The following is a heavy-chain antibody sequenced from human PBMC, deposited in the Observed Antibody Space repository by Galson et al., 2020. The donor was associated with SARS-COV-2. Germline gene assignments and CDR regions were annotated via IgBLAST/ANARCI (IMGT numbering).Heavy chain of an antibody. CDR2: IYYSGST. CDR1: GGSISSYY. V-gene: IGHV4-59*01. Sequence: SETLSLTCTVSGGSISSYYWSWIRQPPGKGLEWIGYIYYSGSTNYNPSLKSRVTISVDTSKNQFSLKLSSVTAADTAVYYCARDCPAATRTIFGVVISGAFDIWGQGTMVTVSS. J-gene: IGHJ3*02. CDR3: ARDCPAATRTIFGVVISGAFDI. D-gene: IGHD3-3*01.